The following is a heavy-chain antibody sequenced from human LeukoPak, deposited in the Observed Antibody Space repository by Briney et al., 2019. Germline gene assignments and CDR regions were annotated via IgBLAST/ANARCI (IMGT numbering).Heavy chain of an antibody. Sequence: PSETLSLTCAVSGYSISSGYYWGWIRPPPGKGLEWIGSIYHSGSTYYNPSLKSRATMSVDTSKNQFSLKLSSVTAADTAVYYCARDVRYSGYDLGTDCWGQGTLVTVSS. J-gene: IGHJ4*02. CDR1: GYSISSGYY. CDR2: IYHSGST. CDR3: ARDVRYSGYDLGTDC. V-gene: IGHV4-38-2*02. D-gene: IGHD5-12*01.